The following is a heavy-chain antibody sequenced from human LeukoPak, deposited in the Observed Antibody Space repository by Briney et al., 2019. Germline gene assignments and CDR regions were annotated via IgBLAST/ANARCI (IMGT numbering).Heavy chain of an antibody. V-gene: IGHV1-2*02. D-gene: IGHD2-2*02. CDR2: INPNSGGT. CDR3: ARDLYVVVPAAILVNYFDY. Sequence: ASVKVSCKASGYTFTGYYMHWVRQAPGQGLEWMGWINPNSGGTNYAQKFQGRVTMTRDTSISTAYMELSRLRSDGTAVYYCARDLYVVVPAAILVNYFDYWGQGTLVTVSS. CDR1: GYTFTGYY. J-gene: IGHJ4*02.